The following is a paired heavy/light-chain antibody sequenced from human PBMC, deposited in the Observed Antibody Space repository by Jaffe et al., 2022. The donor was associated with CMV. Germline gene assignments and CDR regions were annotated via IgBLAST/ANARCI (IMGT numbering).Heavy chain of an antibody. Sequence: EVQLAESGGGLVQPGGSLRLSCVASGFTFSTYWMSWVRQAPGKGLEWVANINEDGSEKYYVDSVKGRLTISRDNAKNSLYLQMNSLRVEDTAVYYCARLSSSSWPYYFDFWGQGTLVTVSS. J-gene: IGHJ4*02. CDR1: GFTFSTYW. CDR3: ARLSSSSWPYYFDF. V-gene: IGHV3-7*03. D-gene: IGHD6-13*01. CDR2: INEDGSEK.
Light chain of an antibody. J-gene: IGKJ4*01. V-gene: IGKV1-16*02. Sequence: DIQMTQSPSSLSASVGDRVTISCRASQGIYNYLAWFQQKPGKAPKSLIYAASSLQSGVPSKFSGSGSGTDFTLTISSLQPEDFATYYCQQYNGYPPTFGGGTKVEIK. CDR1: QGIYNY. CDR2: AAS. CDR3: QQYNGYPPT.